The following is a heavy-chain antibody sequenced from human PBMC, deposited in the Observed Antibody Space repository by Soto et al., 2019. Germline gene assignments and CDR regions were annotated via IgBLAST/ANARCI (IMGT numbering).Heavy chain of an antibody. CDR3: ARDSGIPGRYWYFGL. Sequence: QVQLVQSGAEVKKPGASVKVSCTTYGYTFSDYFLHWVRQAPGQGPEWMGFINPKRGGTEYAQKFQGRVTLTRPTSSSTVYMDLSGLTSDDTAIYYCARDSGIPGRYWYFGLWGRGTLVTVSS. CDR1: GYTFSDYF. CDR2: INPKRGGT. D-gene: IGHD2-21*01. J-gene: IGHJ2*01. V-gene: IGHV1-2*02.